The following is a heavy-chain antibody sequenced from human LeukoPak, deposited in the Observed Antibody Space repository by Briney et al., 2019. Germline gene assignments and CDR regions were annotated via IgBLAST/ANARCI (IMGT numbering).Heavy chain of an antibody. J-gene: IGHJ6*03. CDR2: ISSSSSYI. Sequence: GGSLRLSCAASGFTFSSYEMNWVRQAPGKGLEWVSSISSSSSYIYYADSVKGRFTISRDNAKNSLYLQMNSLRAEDTAVYYCASTVRGGRNYYYYYYMDVWGKGTTVTISS. V-gene: IGHV3-21*01. D-gene: IGHD3-10*01. CDR3: ASTVRGGRNYYYYYYMDV. CDR1: GFTFSSYE.